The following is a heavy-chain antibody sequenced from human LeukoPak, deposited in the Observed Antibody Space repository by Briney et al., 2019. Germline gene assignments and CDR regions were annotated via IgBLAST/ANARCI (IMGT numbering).Heavy chain of an antibody. Sequence: PGGSLRLSCAASGFTFSNYGMHWVRQAPGKGLEWVSSISSSSHYIYYADSVKGRFTISRDNAKNSLYLQMNSLRAEDTAVYYCTKDLSTSSTAYLQHWGQGTLVTVSS. V-gene: IGHV3-21*01. D-gene: IGHD6-6*01. J-gene: IGHJ1*01. CDR2: ISSSSHYI. CDR1: GFTFSNYG. CDR3: TKDLSTSSTAYLQH.